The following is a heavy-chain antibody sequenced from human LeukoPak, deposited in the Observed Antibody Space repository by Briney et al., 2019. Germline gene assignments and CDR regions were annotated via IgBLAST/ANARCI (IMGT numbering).Heavy chain of an antibody. D-gene: IGHD1-26*01. J-gene: IGHJ6*03. CDR3: ARGGLLYYHYMDV. CDR1: GFTFRTYE. V-gene: IGHV3-48*03. Sequence: PGGSLRLSCAASGFTFRTYEMSWIRQAPGKGLEWVSYITSSGGTKYYADSVKGRFTISRDNAKNSLFLQMNSLRAEDTAVYYCARGGLLYYHYMDVWGKGTTVTVSS. CDR2: ITSSGGTK.